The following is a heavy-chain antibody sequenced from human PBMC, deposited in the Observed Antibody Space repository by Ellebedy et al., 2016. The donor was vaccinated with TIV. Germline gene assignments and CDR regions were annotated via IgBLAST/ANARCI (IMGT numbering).Heavy chain of an antibody. D-gene: IGHD3-3*01. J-gene: IGHJ4*02. V-gene: IGHV1-69*04. Sequence: AASVKVSCKASGGTFSSYAIRWVRQAPGQGLEWMGRIIPILGIANYAQKFQGRVTITADKSTSTAYMDLRSLRSDDSAVYFCARATKRITTSGSHYSFDYWGQGTLVTVSS. CDR3: ARATKRITTSGSHYSFDY. CDR2: IIPILGIA. CDR1: GGTFSSYA.